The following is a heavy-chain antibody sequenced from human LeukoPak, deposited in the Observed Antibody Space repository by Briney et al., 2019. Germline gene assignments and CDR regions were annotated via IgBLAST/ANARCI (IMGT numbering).Heavy chain of an antibody. CDR3: ARRDCDSIKCRGSNWFDP. J-gene: IGHJ5*02. CDR1: GFTFSGYS. CDR2: ISKSGSTI. Sequence: GGSLRLSCAASGFTFSGYSMNWVRQAPGKGLEWVSYISKSGSTIYYADSVKGRFAISRDNAKNSLYLQMNSLRAEDTAVYYCARRDCDSIKCRGSNWFDPWGQGTLVSVSS. D-gene: IGHD3-22*01. V-gene: IGHV3-48*01.